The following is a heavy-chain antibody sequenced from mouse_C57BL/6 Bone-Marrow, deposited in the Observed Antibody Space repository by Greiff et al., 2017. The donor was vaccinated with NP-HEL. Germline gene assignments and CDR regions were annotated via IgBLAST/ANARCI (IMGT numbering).Heavy chain of an antibody. D-gene: IGHD1-1*01. CDR1: GYTFTDYY. J-gene: IGHJ3*01. CDR2: IYPGSGNT. CDR3: ARSEVMTTVEFAY. Sequence: VQLQQSGAELVRPGASVKLSCKASGYTFTDYYINWVKQRPGQGLEWIARIYPGSGNTYYNEKFKGKATLTAEKSSSTAYMQLSSLTSEDSAVYFCARSEVMTTVEFAYWGQGTLVTVSA. V-gene: IGHV1-76*01.